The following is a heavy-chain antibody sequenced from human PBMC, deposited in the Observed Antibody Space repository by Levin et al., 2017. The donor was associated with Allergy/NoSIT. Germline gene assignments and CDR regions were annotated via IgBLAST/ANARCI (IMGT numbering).Heavy chain of an antibody. CDR3: ARAYDSPRGDYYGLDV. V-gene: IGHV3-30*04. CDR2: ISNDGSKK. D-gene: IGHD3-22*01. J-gene: IGHJ6*02. CDR1: GFTFSSYA. Sequence: GGSLRLSCAASGFTFSSYAIHWVRQAPGKGLGWVAVISNDGSKKYYTDSVKGRFTISRDNSKNTLYLQMNSLRPEDTAVYYCARAYDSPRGDYYGLDVWGQGTTVTVSS.